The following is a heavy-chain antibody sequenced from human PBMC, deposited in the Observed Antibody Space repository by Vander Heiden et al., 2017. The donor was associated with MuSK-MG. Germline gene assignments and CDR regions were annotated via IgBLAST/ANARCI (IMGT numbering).Heavy chain of an antibody. CDR2: ISAYNGNT. CDR3: ARDPTRGDSSSEMPEAFDI. J-gene: IGHJ3*02. Sequence: QVQLVQSGVEVKKPGASVKVSCKASGYTFINYGISWVRQAPGQGLEWMGWISAYNGNTNYAQKLQGRVTMTTDTSTSTAYMELRSLRSDDTAVYYCARDPTRGDSSSEMPEAFDIWGQGTMVAVAS. D-gene: IGHD6-13*01. CDR1: GYTFINYG. V-gene: IGHV1-18*01.